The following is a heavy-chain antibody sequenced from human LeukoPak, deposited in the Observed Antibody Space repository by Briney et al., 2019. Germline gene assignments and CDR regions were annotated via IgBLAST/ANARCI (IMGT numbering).Heavy chain of an antibody. V-gene: IGHV3-74*01. Sequence: GGSLRLSCAASGFTFSSYWMHWVRQAPGKGLLWVSRIKTDGSTTFYADSVKGRFTISRDNAKNTVYLQMNSLRVEDTAVYYCVSDTVLGYWCQGTLVTVVS. CDR3: VSDTVLGY. D-gene: IGHD5-18*01. J-gene: IGHJ4*02. CDR2: IKTDGSTT. CDR1: GFTFSSYW.